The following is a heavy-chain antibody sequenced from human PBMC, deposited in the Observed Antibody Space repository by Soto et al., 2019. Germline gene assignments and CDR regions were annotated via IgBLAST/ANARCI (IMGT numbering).Heavy chain of an antibody. J-gene: IGHJ5*02. V-gene: IGHV1-8*01. CDR2: MNPNSGNT. CDR3: ARAEHSSSWYGGGGWFDP. CDR1: GYTFTSYD. Sequence: QVQLVQSGAEVKKPGASVKVSCKASGYTFTSYDINWVRQATGQGLEWMGWMNPNSGNTGYAQKVQGRVTMTRNTSISPAYMELSSLRSEDTAVYYCARAEHSSSWYGGGGWFDPWGQGTLVTVSS. D-gene: IGHD6-13*01.